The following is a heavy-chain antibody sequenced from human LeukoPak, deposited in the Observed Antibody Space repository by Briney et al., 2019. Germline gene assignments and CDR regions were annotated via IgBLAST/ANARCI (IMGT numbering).Heavy chain of an antibody. V-gene: IGHV4-39*01. Sequence: SESLSVSRTVSGGSISNSSQYGGWTRQPPGRGLEWIGSTYSHGTTYYNPSLKSRVSISIDTAKNQFSLRLTSVTAADTAVYYCARHSSWYGTFHYWGQGTLVTVSS. D-gene: IGHD6-13*01. CDR2: TYSHGTT. J-gene: IGHJ4*02. CDR1: GGSISNSSQY. CDR3: ARHSSWYGTFHY.